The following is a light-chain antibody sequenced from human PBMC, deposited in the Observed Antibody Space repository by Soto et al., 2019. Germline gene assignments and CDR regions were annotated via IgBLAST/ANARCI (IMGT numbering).Light chain of an antibody. CDR1: QSVSSSY. J-gene: IGKJ1*01. CDR3: QQQDTLPRT. Sequence: IVLTQSPGTLSLSEGEGATLSCRASQSVSSSYLAWYQQKFGQAPRLLIYGASNRATGIPDRFSGSGSGTDFTLTIRRLEPEDFAVYYCQQQDTLPRTFGQGTKVDIK. V-gene: IGKV3-20*01. CDR2: GAS.